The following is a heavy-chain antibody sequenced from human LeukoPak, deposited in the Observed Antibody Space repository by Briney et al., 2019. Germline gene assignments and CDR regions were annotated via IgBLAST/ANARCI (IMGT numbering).Heavy chain of an antibody. V-gene: IGHV3-11*04. Sequence: GGSLRLSCAASGFTFSDYYMSWTRQAPGKGLEWVSYTSSSGSTIYYADSVKGRFTISRDNAKNSLYLQMNSLRAEDTAVYYCARGFRRGYSYGYNFDYWGQGTLVTVSS. CDR3: ARGFRRGYSYGYNFDY. D-gene: IGHD5-18*01. CDR2: TSSSGSTI. CDR1: GFTFSDYY. J-gene: IGHJ4*02.